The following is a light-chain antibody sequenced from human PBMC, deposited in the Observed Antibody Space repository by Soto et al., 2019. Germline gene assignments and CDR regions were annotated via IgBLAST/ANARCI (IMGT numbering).Light chain of an antibody. Sequence: EIVLTXSPXXXXLSXGXRAXXXXXASQXXSSSYLAWYQQKPGQAPRLLIYGASSRATGIPDRFSGSGSGTDFTLTISRLEPEDFAVYYCQQYGSPPLFGGGTKVEIK. J-gene: IGKJ4*01. CDR1: QXXSSSY. CDR2: GAS. CDR3: QQYGSPPL. V-gene: IGKV3-20*01.